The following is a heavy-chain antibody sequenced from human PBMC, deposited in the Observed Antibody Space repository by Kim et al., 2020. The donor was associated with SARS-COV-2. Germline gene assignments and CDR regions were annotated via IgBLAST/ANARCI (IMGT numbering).Heavy chain of an antibody. D-gene: IGHD5-12*01. CDR3: ARDFGGRDGYNYQDFDY. CDR1: GYTFTSYA. J-gene: IGHJ4*02. V-gene: IGHV7-4-1*02. Sequence: ASVKVSCKASGYTFTSYAMNWVRQAPGQGLEWMGWINTNTGNPTYAQGFTGRFVFSLDTSVSTAYLQISSLKAEDTAVYYCARDFGGRDGYNYQDFDYWGQGTLVTVSS. CDR2: INTNTGNP.